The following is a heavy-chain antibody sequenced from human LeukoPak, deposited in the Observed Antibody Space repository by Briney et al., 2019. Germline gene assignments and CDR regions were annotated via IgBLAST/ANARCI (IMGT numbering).Heavy chain of an antibody. CDR1: GGSISSGSYY. J-gene: IGHJ3*02. V-gene: IGHV4-61*02. CDR2: IYTSGST. D-gene: IGHD2-8*01. CDR3: AGGLVYARSDAFDI. Sequence: SQTLSLTCTVSGGSISSGSYYWSWIRQPAGKGLEWIGRIYTSGSTNYNPSLKGRVTMSVDTSKNQFSLKLSSVTAADTAVYYCAGGLVYARSDAFDIWGQGAMVTVSS.